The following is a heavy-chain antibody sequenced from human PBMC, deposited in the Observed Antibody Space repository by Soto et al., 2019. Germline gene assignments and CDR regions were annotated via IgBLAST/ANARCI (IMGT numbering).Heavy chain of an antibody. V-gene: IGHV1-24*01. CDR3: ARDLGYCSSTSCLVNWFDP. Sequence: ASVKVSCKVSGYTLTELSMHWVRQAPGKGLEWMGGFDPEDGETIYAQKFQGRVTMTEDTSTDTAYMELSSLRSEDTAVYYCARDLGYCSSTSCLVNWFDPWGQGTLVTVSS. CDR1: GYTLTELS. J-gene: IGHJ5*02. CDR2: FDPEDGET. D-gene: IGHD2-2*01.